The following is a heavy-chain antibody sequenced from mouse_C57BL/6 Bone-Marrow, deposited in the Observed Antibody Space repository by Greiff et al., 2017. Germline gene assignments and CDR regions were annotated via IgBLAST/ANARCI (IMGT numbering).Heavy chain of an antibody. Sequence: VQLKESVAELVRPGASVKLSCTASGFNFKNTYMHWVKQRPEQGLEWIGRIDPANGNTKYTPKFQGKATITADTSSNTAYLQLSSLTSEDTAIYYCGREGYWGQGTTLTVSS. J-gene: IGHJ2*01. CDR1: GFNFKNTY. V-gene: IGHV14-3*01. CDR3: GREGY. CDR2: IDPANGNT.